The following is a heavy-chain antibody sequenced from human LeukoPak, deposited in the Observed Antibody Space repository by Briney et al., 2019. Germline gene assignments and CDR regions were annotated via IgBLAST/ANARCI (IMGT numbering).Heavy chain of an antibody. CDR3: ARVRVLLWFGESQYYFDY. CDR1: GFTVSSNY. D-gene: IGHD3-10*01. Sequence: PGGSLRLSCAASGFTVSSNYMSWVRQAPGKGLEWVSVIYSGGSTYYADSVKGRFTISRHNSKNTLYLQMNSLRAEDTAVYYCARVRVLLWFGESQYYFDYWGQGTLVTVSS. J-gene: IGHJ4*02. V-gene: IGHV3-53*04. CDR2: IYSGGST.